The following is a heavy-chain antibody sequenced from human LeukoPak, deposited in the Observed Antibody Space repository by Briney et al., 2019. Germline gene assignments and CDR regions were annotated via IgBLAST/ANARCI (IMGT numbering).Heavy chain of an antibody. V-gene: IGHV3-66*01. J-gene: IGHJ5*02. D-gene: IGHD6-19*01. CDR3: ARDFIGIAVAGTA. CDR1: GFTFSSYA. Sequence: TGGSLRLSCAASGFTFSSYAMSWVRQAPGKGLEWVSVIYSGGRTYYADSVKGRFTISRDNSKNTLYLQMNSLRAEDTAVYYCARDFIGIAVAGTAWGQGTLVTVSS. CDR2: IYSGGRT.